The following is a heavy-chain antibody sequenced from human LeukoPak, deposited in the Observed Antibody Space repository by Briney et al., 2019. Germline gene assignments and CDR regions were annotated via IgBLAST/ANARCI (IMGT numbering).Heavy chain of an antibody. D-gene: IGHD3-3*01. J-gene: IGHJ4*02. V-gene: IGHV3-23*01. CDR3: AKPPGLYYDFWSGYFPFDY. CDR2: ISGSGGST. Sequence: PSETLSLTCAVSGYSISSGYYWGWIRQPPGKGLEWVSAISGSGGSTYYADSVKGRFTISRDNSKNTLYLQMNSLRAEDTAVYYCAKPPGLYYDFWSGYFPFDYWGQGTLVTVSS. CDR1: GYSISSGYY.